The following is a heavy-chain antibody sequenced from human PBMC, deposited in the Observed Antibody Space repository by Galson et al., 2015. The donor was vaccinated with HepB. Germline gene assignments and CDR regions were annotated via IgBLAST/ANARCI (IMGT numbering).Heavy chain of an antibody. J-gene: IGHJ4*02. CDR2: ISAYNGNT. Sequence: SVKVSCKASGGTFSSYAISWVRQAPGQGLEWMGWISAYNGNTNYAQKLQGRVTMTTDTSTSTAYMELRSLRSDDTAVYYCARLDGRFGYFDYWGQGTLVTVSS. D-gene: IGHD3-16*01. CDR1: GGTFSSYA. V-gene: IGHV1-18*01. CDR3: ARLDGRFGYFDY.